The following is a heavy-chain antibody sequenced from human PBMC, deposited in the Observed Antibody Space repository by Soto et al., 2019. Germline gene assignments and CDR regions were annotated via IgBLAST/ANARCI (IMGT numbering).Heavy chain of an antibody. CDR2: ISYDGSNK. Sequence: GGSLRLSCAASGFTFSSYGMHWVRQAPGKGLEWVAVISYDGSNKYYADSVKGRFTISRDNSKNTLYLQMNSLRAEDTAVYYCAKDAGPYYYYYYGMDVWGQGTTVTVSS. J-gene: IGHJ6*02. CDR3: AKDAGPYYYYYYGMDV. CDR1: GFTFSSYG. V-gene: IGHV3-30*18.